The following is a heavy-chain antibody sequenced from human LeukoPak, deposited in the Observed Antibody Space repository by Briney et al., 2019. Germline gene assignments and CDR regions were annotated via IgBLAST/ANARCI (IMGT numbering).Heavy chain of an antibody. D-gene: IGHD2-2*01. CDR3: AKDTAQVVPRQNDY. Sequence: PGGSLRLSCAASGFTFSSYAMSRVRQAPGKGLEWVSAISGSGGSTYYADSVKGRFTISRDNSKNTLYLQMNSLRAEDTAVYYCAKDTAQVVPRQNDYWGQGTLVTVSS. J-gene: IGHJ4*02. CDR1: GFTFSSYA. V-gene: IGHV3-23*01. CDR2: ISGSGGST.